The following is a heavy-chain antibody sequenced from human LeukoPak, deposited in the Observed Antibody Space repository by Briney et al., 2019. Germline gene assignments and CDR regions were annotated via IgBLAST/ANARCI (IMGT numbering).Heavy chain of an antibody. CDR1: GFTFSSYS. Sequence: PGGSLRLSCAASGFTFSSYSMNWVRQAPGKGLEWVSYISSSSSTIYYADSVKGRFTISRDNSRNTLYLQMDSLRAEDTALYYCAKAPSYDSSGYYSDYWGQGTLVTVSS. D-gene: IGHD3-22*01. J-gene: IGHJ4*02. CDR3: AKAPSYDSSGYYSDY. CDR2: ISSSSSTI. V-gene: IGHV3-48*01.